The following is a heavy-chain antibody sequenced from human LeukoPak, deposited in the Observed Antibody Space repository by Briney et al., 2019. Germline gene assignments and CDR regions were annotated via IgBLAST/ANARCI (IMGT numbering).Heavy chain of an antibody. D-gene: IGHD4-17*01. Sequence: KSGGSLRLSCAASGFTFSSYSMNWVRQAPGKGLEWVSSISSSSSYIYYADSVKGRFTISRDNAKNSLYLQMNSLRAEDTAVYYCAKDRGYGDYHDAFDIWGQGTMVTVSS. V-gene: IGHV3-21*01. J-gene: IGHJ3*02. CDR2: ISSSSSYI. CDR1: GFTFSSYS. CDR3: AKDRGYGDYHDAFDI.